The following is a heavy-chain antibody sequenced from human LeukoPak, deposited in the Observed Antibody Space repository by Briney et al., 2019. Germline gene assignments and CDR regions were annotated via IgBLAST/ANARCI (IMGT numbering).Heavy chain of an antibody. D-gene: IGHD3-10*02. J-gene: IGHJ6*04. CDR3: AELGIIMIGGV. Sequence: PGGSLRLSCAASGFSFSSYWMSWVRQAPGKGLEWVANIKEDGSENHYVDSVKGRFTISRNNAKNSLYLQMNSLRAEDTAVYYCAELGIIMIGGVWGKGTTVTISS. CDR2: IKEDGSEN. CDR1: GFSFSSYW. V-gene: IGHV3-7*01.